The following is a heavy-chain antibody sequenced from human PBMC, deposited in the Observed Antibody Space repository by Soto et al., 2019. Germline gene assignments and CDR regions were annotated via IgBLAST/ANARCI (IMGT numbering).Heavy chain of an antibody. Sequence: PSETLSLTCTVSGGSISSGNYYWSWIRQPPGKGLEWIGYISYSGSTYYNPSLKSRVTISVDTSKNQFSLKLGSVTAADSAVYYCARAAVPAVRFSCWFDPWGQGTLVTVSS. J-gene: IGHJ5*02. D-gene: IGHD2-2*01. V-gene: IGHV4-30-4*01. CDR2: ISYSGST. CDR1: GGSISSGNYY. CDR3: ARAAVPAVRFSCWFDP.